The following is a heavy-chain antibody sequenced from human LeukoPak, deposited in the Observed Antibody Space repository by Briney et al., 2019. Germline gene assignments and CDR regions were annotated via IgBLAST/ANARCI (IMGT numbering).Heavy chain of an antibody. D-gene: IGHD3-10*01. CDR2: INHDSTDE. V-gene: IGHV3-7*01. Sequence: GGSLRLSCAASGFTFSNFWTTWVRQAPWKGLEWVANINHDSTDEYFMDSVKGRFTISRDNAKNSLHLQMNSLRVEDTAVYYCAIGDTMVRGGLNSEYFQYWGQGTLVTVSS. CDR3: AIGDTMVRGGLNSEYFQY. CDR1: GFTFSNFW. J-gene: IGHJ1*01.